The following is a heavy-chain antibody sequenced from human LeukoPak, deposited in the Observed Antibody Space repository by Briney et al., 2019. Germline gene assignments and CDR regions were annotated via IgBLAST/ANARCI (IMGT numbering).Heavy chain of an antibody. CDR1: GFTFSSYA. J-gene: IGHJ3*02. Sequence: GGSLRLSCAASGFTFSSYAMSWVRQAPGKGLEWVSAISGSGGSTYYADSVKGRFTISRDNSKNTLYLQMNSLRAEGTAVYYCAKPSLYYLDAFDIWGRGTMVTVSS. V-gene: IGHV3-23*01. D-gene: IGHD3-22*01. CDR3: AKPSLYYLDAFDI. CDR2: ISGSGGST.